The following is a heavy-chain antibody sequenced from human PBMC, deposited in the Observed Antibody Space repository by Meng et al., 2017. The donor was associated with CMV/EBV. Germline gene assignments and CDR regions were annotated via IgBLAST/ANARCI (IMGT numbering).Heavy chain of an antibody. V-gene: IGHV3-21*01. D-gene: IGHD6-13*01. CDR2: ISSSSSYI. J-gene: IGHJ3*02. CDR3: ARDLQLFRSSWHPVDI. Sequence: GGSLRLSCAASGFTFSSYSMNWVRQAPGKGLEWVSSISSSSSYIYYADSVKGRFTISRDNVKNSLYLQMNSLRAEDTAVYYCARDLQLFRSSWHPVDIWSQGTMVTVSS. CDR1: GFTFSSYS.